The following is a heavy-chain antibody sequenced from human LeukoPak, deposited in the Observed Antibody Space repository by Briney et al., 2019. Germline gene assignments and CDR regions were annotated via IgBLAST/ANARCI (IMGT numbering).Heavy chain of an antibody. CDR3: AKSHSSGYSLTYYFDY. D-gene: IGHD3-22*01. CDR2: VSGSGGST. J-gene: IGHJ4*02. CDR1: GFTFSSYA. V-gene: IGHV3-23*01. Sequence: PGGSLRLSCAASGFTFSSYAMSWVRPAPGKGLEWVSAVSGSGGSTYYADSVKGRFTISRDNSKNTLYLQMNSLRAEDTAVYYCAKSHSSGYSLTYYFDYWGQGTLVTVSS.